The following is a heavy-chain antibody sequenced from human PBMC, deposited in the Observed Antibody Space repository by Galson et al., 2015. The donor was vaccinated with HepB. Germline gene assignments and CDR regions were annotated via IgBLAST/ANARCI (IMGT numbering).Heavy chain of an antibody. J-gene: IGHJ4*02. CDR2: ISYDGSNK. Sequence: SLRLSCAASGFTFSSYAMHWVRQAPGKGLEWVAVISYDGSNKYYADSVKGRFTISRDNSKNTLYLQMNSLRAEDTAVYYCARAQVIWVGGLGDQVRDYWGQGTLVTVSS. D-gene: IGHD3-10*01. V-gene: IGHV3-30*04. CDR3: ARAQVIWVGGLGDQVRDY. CDR1: GFTFSSYA.